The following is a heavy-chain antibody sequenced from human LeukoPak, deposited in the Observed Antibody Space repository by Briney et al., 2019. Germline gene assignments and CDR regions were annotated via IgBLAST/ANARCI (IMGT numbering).Heavy chain of an antibody. J-gene: IGHJ2*01. CDR1: GGSISSYY. CDR2: IDYSGST. CDR3: ARGPLSSDYWYFDL. V-gene: IGHV4-59*12. Sequence: SETLSLTCTVAGGSISSYYWSWIRQPPGKGMEWIGDIDYSGSTNYNPSLKSRVTMSVDTSKNQSSLKLSSVTAADTAVYYCARGPLSSDYWYFDLWGRGTLVTVSS. D-gene: IGHD2-2*01.